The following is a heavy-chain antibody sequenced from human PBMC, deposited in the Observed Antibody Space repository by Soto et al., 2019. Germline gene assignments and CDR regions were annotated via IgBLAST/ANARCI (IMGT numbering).Heavy chain of an antibody. J-gene: IGHJ3*01. CDR2: IIPMFGTT. Sequence: SVKVSCKASGGTFSSYAISWVRQAPGQGLEWMGGIIPMFGTTNYAQKFQDRVTITADESTSTVYMELNSLRSEDTAVYYCARMGHPLSGAFDLWGQGTMVTVSS. CDR3: ARMGHPLSGAFDL. CDR1: GGTFSSYA. V-gene: IGHV1-69*13. D-gene: IGHD3-10*01.